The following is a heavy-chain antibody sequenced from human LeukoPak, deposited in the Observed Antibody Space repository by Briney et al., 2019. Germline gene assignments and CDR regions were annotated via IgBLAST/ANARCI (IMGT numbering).Heavy chain of an antibody. CDR2: IYSGGRA. D-gene: IGHD3-22*01. V-gene: IGHV3-66*04. CDR1: GITVRSNY. CDR3: VKRRVRNYYDSSGYSNRVFDY. Sequence: GGSLRLSCAASGITVRSNYMNWVRQAPGKGLEWVSVIYSGGRAYYADSVKDRFTISRDNSKNTLYLQMSSLRAEDTAVYYCVKRRVRNYYDSSGYSNRVFDYWGQGTLVTVSS. J-gene: IGHJ4*02.